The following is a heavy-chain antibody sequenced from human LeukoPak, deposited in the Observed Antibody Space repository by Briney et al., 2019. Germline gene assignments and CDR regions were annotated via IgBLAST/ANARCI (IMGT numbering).Heavy chain of an antibody. CDR1: GFTFNNYG. V-gene: IGHV3-30*02. J-gene: IGHJ6*03. D-gene: IGHD6-19*01. CDR2: IWYDGSNK. CDR3: AKVGGYSSGWYYQDYYYYMDV. Sequence: PGGSLRLSCVTSGFTFNNYGMHWVRQAPGKGLEWVAFIWYDGSNKYYADSVKGRFTISRDNSKNTLYLQMNSLRAEDTAVYYCAKVGGYSSGWYYQDYYYYMDVWGKGTTVTISS.